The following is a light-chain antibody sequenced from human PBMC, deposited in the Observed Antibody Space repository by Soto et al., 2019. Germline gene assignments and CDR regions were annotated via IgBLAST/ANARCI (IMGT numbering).Light chain of an antibody. J-gene: IGKJ4*01. CDR2: DAS. CDR1: QDISNY. Sequence: DIQMTQSPSSLSASVVDRVTITCQASQDISNYLNWYQQKPGKAPKLLIYDASNLETGVPSRFSGSESGTDFTFTISSLQPEDIATYYCQQYDNLPPLTFGGGTKVEIK. CDR3: QQYDNLPPLT. V-gene: IGKV1-33*01.